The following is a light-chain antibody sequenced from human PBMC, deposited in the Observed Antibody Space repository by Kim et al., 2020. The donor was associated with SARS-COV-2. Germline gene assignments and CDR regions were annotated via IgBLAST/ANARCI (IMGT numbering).Light chain of an antibody. V-gene: IGLV4-69*01. CDR3: QTWGTGIRV. CDR2: LNSDGSH. Sequence: ASVKLTCTLSSGHSNYAIAWHQQQPEKGPRYLMKLNSDGSHSKGDGIPDRFSGSSSGAERYLTISSLQSDDEADYYCQTWGTGIRVFGGGTKLTVL. CDR1: SGHSNYA. J-gene: IGLJ3*02.